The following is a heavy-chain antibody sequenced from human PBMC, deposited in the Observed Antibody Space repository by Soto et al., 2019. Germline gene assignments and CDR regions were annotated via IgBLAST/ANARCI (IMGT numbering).Heavy chain of an antibody. CDR3: AIRRYCSSTSCYNYYYYYYMDV. V-gene: IGHV4-4*02. Sequence: SETLSLTCTVSGGSISSSNWWSWVRQPPGKGLEWIGEIYHSGSTNYNPSLKSRVTISVDKSKNQFSLKLSSVTAADTAVYYCAIRRYCSSTSCYNYYYYYYMDVWGKGTTVTVSS. D-gene: IGHD2-2*02. CDR2: IYHSGST. J-gene: IGHJ6*03. CDR1: GGSISSSNW.